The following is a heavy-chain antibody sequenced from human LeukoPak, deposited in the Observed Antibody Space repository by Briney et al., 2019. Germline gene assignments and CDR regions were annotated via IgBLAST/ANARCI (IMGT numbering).Heavy chain of an antibody. CDR2: INPHSGAT. V-gene: IGHV1-2*02. CDR3: ARGAKVGATFDY. CDR1: GYTLTEYP. D-gene: IGHD1-26*01. J-gene: IGHJ4*02. Sequence: ASVKLSCKASGYTLTEYPMHWVRQAPGQGLQWMGDINPHSGATNYAQTFQGRVTMTLDTSISAAYMDLIRLRVDDTAVYFCARGAKVGATFDYWGQGILLAVSS.